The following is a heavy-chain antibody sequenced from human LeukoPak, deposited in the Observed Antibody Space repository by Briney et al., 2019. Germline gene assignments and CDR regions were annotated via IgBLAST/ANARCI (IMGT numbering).Heavy chain of an antibody. CDR2: IRYDGSNK. D-gene: IGHD4-17*01. CDR3: AKLTYGDYVSVDY. J-gene: IGHJ4*02. CDR1: GFTFSSYG. Sequence: GGSLRLSCAASGFTFSSYGMHWVRQAPGKGLEWVAFIRYDGSNKYYADSVKGRFTISRDNSMNTLYLQMNSLRAEDTAVYYCAKLTYGDYVSVDYWGQGSLVTVSS. V-gene: IGHV3-30*02.